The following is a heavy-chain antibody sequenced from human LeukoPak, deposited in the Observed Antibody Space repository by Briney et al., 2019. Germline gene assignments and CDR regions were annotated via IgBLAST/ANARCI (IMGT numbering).Heavy chain of an antibody. Sequence: SETLSLTCAVSGGSISSSNWWSWVRQPPGKGLEWIGEIYHSRSTNYNPSLKSRVTISVDKSKNQFSLKLSSVTAADTAVYYCATVLRYFDWSDYWGQGTLVTVSS. CDR1: GGSISSSNW. CDR2: IYHSRST. J-gene: IGHJ4*02. V-gene: IGHV4-4*02. D-gene: IGHD3-9*01. CDR3: ATVLRYFDWSDY.